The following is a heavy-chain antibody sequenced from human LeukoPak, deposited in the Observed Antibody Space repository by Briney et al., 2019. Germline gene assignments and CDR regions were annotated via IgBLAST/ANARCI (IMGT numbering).Heavy chain of an antibody. Sequence: GGSLRLSCVASGSTFSRYAMGWVSQAPGKGLEWVSAISGSGGGTYYADPAKGRFTISRDNCKNSLYLQMNSLRAEDTDVSDCESDPLGYCGGDCFYYSDSWGQGTLVTVSS. CDR2: ISGSGGGT. D-gene: IGHD2-21*02. CDR1: GSTFSRYA. V-gene: IGHV3-23*01. CDR3: ESDPLGYCGGDCFYYSDS. J-gene: IGHJ4*02.